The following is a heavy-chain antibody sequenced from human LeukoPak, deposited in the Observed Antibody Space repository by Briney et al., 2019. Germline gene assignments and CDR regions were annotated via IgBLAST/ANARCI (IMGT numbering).Heavy chain of an antibody. CDR1: GGTFSSYA. CDR3: ARGRREYYYDSSGYYYPH. J-gene: IGHJ4*02. D-gene: IGHD3-22*01. CDR2: IIPIFGTA. Sequence: SVKVSCKASGGTFSSYAISWVRQAPGQGLEWMGRIIPIFGTANYAQKFQGRVTITTDESTSTAYMELSSLRSDDTAVYYCARGRREYYYDSSGYYYPHWGQGTLVTVSS. V-gene: IGHV1-69*05.